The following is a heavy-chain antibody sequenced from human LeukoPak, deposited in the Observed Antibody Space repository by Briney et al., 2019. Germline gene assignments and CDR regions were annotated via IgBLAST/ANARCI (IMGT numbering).Heavy chain of an antibody. Sequence: SGTLSLTCTVSGDSISGHYWSWIRQPPGKGLEWIGYIFYSGNTNYNSSLKSRVTISVDTSKNQFSLNLRSVTAADTAVYYCARGLVSSGSRYDYWGQGTLVTVSS. CDR2: IFYSGNT. D-gene: IGHD2-15*01. J-gene: IGHJ4*02. V-gene: IGHV4-59*11. CDR1: GDSISGHY. CDR3: ARGLVSSGSRYDY.